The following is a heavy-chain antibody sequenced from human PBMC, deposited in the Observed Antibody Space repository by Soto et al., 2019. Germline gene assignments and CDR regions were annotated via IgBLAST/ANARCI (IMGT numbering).Heavy chain of an antibody. CDR1: GFTFTRYS. CDR3: ARESEDLTSIFDY. CDR2: ISSTTNYI. Sequence: GGSLRLSCADSGFTFTRYSMNWVRQAPGKGLEWVSSISSTTNYIYYGDSMKGRFTISRDNAKNSLYLEMNSLRAEDTAVYYCARESEDLTSIFDYFGQGTLVTVSS. V-gene: IGHV3-21*06. J-gene: IGHJ4*02.